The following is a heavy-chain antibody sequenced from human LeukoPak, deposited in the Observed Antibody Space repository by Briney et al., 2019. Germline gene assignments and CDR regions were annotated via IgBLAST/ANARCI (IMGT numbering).Heavy chain of an antibody. CDR3: ARDIGIVGPTTFDY. Sequence: ASVTVSCKASGYTFTDYYLHWVRQAPGQGLEWMGWIIPNSGGTNFAQKFQDRVTMTRDTSIGTAYMELSRLTSDDAAVYYCARDIGIVGPTTFDYWGQGPLVTVSS. CDR2: IIPNSGGT. J-gene: IGHJ4*02. CDR1: GYTFTDYY. D-gene: IGHD1-26*01. V-gene: IGHV1-2*02.